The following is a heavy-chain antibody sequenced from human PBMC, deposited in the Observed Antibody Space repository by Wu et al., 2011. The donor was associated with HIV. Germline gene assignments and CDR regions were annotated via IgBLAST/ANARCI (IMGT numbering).Heavy chain of an antibody. CDR3: ARRPPGRSVAGTRT. CDR1: GYTFTGYY. J-gene: IGHJ4*02. V-gene: IGHV1-2*02. Sequence: QVQLVQSGAEVKKPGASVRVSCKTSGYTFTGYYIHWVRQAPGQGLEWMGWINPGSGDTSYSQKLQNRVTMTRDTSISTAYMELNRLRFDDTAVYYCARRPPGRSVAGTRTWGQGTRGHRLL. D-gene: IGHD6-19*01. CDR2: INPGSGDT.